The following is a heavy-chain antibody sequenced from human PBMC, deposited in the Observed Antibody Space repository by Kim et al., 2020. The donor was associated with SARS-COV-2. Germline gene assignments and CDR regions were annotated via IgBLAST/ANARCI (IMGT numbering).Heavy chain of an antibody. CDR3: ARGNYHGMDV. Sequence: STIYADSVEGRYTVSRDNAKNTLYLQMNSLGAEDTAVYSCARGNYHGMDVWGQGTTVTVSS. V-gene: IGHV3-74*01. J-gene: IGHJ6*02. CDR2: ST.